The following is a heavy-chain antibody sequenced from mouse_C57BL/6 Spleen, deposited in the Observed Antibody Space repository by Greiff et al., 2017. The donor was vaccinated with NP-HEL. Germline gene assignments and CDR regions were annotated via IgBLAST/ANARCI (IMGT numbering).Heavy chain of an antibody. V-gene: IGHV1-18*01. J-gene: IGHJ2*01. CDR2: INPNNGGT. CDR1: GYTFTDYN. CDR3: ARKSYYYGSSPYYFDY. D-gene: IGHD1-1*01. Sequence: EVQLQQSRPELVKPGASVKIPCKASGYTFTDYNMDWVKQSHGKSLEWIGDINPNNGGTIYNQKFKGKATLTVDKSSSTAYMELRSLTSEDTAVYYCARKSYYYGSSPYYFDYWGQGTTLTVSS.